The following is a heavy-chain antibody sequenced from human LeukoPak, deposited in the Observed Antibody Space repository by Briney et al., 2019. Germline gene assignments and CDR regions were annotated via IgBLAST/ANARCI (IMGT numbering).Heavy chain of an antibody. CDR3: ARDSQIRLLLNDYDVFDV. V-gene: IGHV4-31*03. CDR2: MYDREKT. CDR1: GGSISFGGYY. Sequence: SETLSLTCTVSGGSISFGGYYWSWIRQLPGKGLEWIGYMYDREKTDYNPSLRSRVIISLDTPKNQFSLKLNSVTAADTAVYYCARDSQIRLLLNDYDVFDVWGQGTVVTVSS. D-gene: IGHD2-21*02. J-gene: IGHJ3*01.